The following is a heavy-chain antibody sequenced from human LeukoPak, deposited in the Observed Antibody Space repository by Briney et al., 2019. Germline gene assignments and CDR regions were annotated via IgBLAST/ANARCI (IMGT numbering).Heavy chain of an antibody. J-gene: IGHJ4*02. V-gene: IGHV3-23*01. CDR2: ISGRRGRT. CDR3: AKDVISGDSSLYDDPIFDY. Sequence: GGSLRLSCAASGFIFNGYAMSWVRQASGKGLEWVSGISGRRGRTYYADSVQGRFTISRDSSKNTVYLQMNSLRAEDTAVYYCAKDVISGDSSLYDDPIFDYWGQGTLVTVSS. CDR1: GFIFNGYA. D-gene: IGHD3-22*01.